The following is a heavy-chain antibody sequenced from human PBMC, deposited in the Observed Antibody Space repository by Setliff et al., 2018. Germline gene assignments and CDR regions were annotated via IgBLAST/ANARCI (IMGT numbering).Heavy chain of an antibody. D-gene: IGHD3-22*01. J-gene: IGHJ4*02. CDR2: IIPVFGTA. V-gene: IGHV1-69*13. Sequence: ASVKVSCKASGGTFRTDGFNWVRQAPGQGLEWMGRIIPVFGTAKYSQEFQGRVTISADESTRTAYLDLRSLGFEDTAVYYCARDTRDKYDTSGYYLSLDSWGQGTLVTVSS. CDR3: ARDTRDKYDTSGYYLSLDS. CDR1: GGTFRTDG.